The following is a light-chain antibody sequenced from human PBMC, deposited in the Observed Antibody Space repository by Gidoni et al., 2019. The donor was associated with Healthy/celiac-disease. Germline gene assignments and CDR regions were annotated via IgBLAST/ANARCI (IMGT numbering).Light chain of an antibody. V-gene: IGKV1-39*01. CDR3: QQSYSTPLT. CDR2: AAS. Sequence: PSSLSASVGDRVTITGRASQSISSYLNWYQQKPGKAPKLLIYAASSLQSGVPSRFSGSGSGTDFTLTISSLQPEDFATYYCQQSYSTPLTVGGGTKVEIK. CDR1: QSISSY. J-gene: IGKJ4*01.